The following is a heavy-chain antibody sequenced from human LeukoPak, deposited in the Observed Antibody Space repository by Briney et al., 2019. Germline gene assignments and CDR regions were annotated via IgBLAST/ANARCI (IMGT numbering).Heavy chain of an antibody. D-gene: IGHD3-22*01. V-gene: IGHV3-30*02. CDR3: AKDRYYDSSGYGY. J-gene: IGHJ4*02. CDR1: GFTFSSYG. Sequence: GGSLRLSCAASGFTFSSYGMHWVRQAPGKGLEWVAFIRYDGSNKYYADSVKGRFTISRDSSKNTLYLQMNSLRAEDTAVYYCAKDRYYDSSGYGYWGQGTLVTVSS. CDR2: IRYDGSNK.